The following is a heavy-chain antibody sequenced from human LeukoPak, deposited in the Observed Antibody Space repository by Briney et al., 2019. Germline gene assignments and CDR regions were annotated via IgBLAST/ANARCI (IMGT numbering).Heavy chain of an antibody. D-gene: IGHD3-3*02. CDR3: ARVRLADERAWAY. CDR2: ITPKSGDT. J-gene: IGHJ4*02. V-gene: IGHV1-2*02. Sequence: ASLKVSCKASGYTFSDFYIHWVRQAPGQSLEYVGWITPKSGDTYSPQRFQGRVTMTRDASISTAYMELSSLRSDDTAVYFCARVRLADERAWAYWGQGTLVTVSS. CDR1: GYTFSDFY.